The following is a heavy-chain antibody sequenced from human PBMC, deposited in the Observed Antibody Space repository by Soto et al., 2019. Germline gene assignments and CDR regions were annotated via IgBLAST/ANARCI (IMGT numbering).Heavy chain of an antibody. CDR3: AREGLTGRFDY. CDR1: GGSISSGGYS. D-gene: IGHD1-20*01. V-gene: IGHV4-30-2*01. Sequence: SETLSLTCAVSGGSISSGGYSWGWIRQPPGKGLEWIGYIYHSGSTYYNPSLKSRVTISVDRSKNQFSLKLSSVTAADTAVYYCAREGLTGRFDYWGQGTLVTVSS. CDR2: IYHSGST. J-gene: IGHJ4*02.